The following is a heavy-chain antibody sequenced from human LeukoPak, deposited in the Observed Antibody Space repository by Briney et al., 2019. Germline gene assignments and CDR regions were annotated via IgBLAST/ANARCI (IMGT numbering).Heavy chain of an antibody. CDR3: ATGAAMVYT. J-gene: IGHJ5*02. CDR1: GGSISSYY. CDR2: IYYSGST. V-gene: IGHV4-59*01. D-gene: IGHD5-18*01. Sequence: SETLSLTCTVSGGSISSYYWSWIRQPPGKGLEWIGYIYYSGSTNYNPSLKSRVNISVDTSKNQFSLKLSSVTAADTAVYYGATGAAMVYTWGQGTLVTVSS.